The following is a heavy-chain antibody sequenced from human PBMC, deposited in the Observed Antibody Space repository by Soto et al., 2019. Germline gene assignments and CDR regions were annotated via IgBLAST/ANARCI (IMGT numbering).Heavy chain of an antibody. Sequence: GGSLRLSCAASGFTFSSYAMHWVRQAPGKGLEWVAVISYDGSNKYYADSVKGRFTISRDNSKNTLYLQMNSLRAEDTAVYYCARDNFRGYGMDVWGQGTTVTVSS. CDR2: ISYDGSNK. D-gene: IGHD3-10*01. J-gene: IGHJ6*02. CDR1: GFTFSSYA. CDR3: ARDNFRGYGMDV. V-gene: IGHV3-30-3*01.